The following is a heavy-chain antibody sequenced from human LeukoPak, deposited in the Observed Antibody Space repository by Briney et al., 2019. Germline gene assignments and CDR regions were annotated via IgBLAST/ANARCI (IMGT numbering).Heavy chain of an antibody. V-gene: IGHV1-46*02. J-gene: IGHJ4*02. CDR3: ARTELDLYYFDY. CDR2: INPSGSST. Sequence: ASVKISCKPSGDTFNDKYIQWVRQAPGQGLEWMGIINPSGSSTSYAQKFQGRVTMTRDTSISTAYMELSRLRSDDTAVYYCARTELDLYYFDYWGQGTLVTVSS. D-gene: IGHD1-7*01. CDR1: GDTFNDKY.